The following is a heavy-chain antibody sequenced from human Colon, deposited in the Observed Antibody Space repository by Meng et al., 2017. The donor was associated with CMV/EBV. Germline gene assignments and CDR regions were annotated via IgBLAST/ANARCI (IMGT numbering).Heavy chain of an antibody. CDR2: VYYSGST. V-gene: IGHV4-61*01. Sequence: SCNVSGASVSRGSYYWTWIRQSPGKGLEWIGFVYYSGSTNYNPSLKSRVTISVDASKNQFSLKLNSAIAADTAMYYCARTLWAGGAIDYWGQGTLVTVSS. CDR3: ARTLWAGGAIDY. CDR1: GASVSRGSYY. D-gene: IGHD2-21*01. J-gene: IGHJ4*02.